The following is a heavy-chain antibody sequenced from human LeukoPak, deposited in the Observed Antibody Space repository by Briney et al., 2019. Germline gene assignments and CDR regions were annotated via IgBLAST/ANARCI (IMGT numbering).Heavy chain of an antibody. CDR3: ARYGGDSTYYHYGMDV. CDR2: INPNSGGT. J-gene: IGHJ6*02. V-gene: IGHV1-2*02. D-gene: IGHD2-21*02. Sequence: GASVKVSCKASGYTFTGYYMHWVRQAPGQGLEWMGWINPNSGGTNYAQKFQGRVTMTRDTSISTAYMELSRLRSDDTAVYYCARYGGDSTYYHYGMDVWGQGTTVTVSS. CDR1: GYTFTGYY.